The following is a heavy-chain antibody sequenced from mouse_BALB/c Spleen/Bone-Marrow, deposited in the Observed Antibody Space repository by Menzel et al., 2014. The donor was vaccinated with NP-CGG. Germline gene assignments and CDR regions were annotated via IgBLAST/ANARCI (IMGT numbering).Heavy chain of an antibody. Sequence: DVMLVESGGGLVQPGGSWKLSCAASGFTFSSFGMHWVRPATEKGLEWVAYISRGSSTIYYADTVKGRFTISRDNPKNTLFLQQTSLRAEDTAIYCCARSPYDYAAMDYWGQGTSVTVPS. CDR1: GFTFSSFG. CDR2: ISRGSSTI. J-gene: IGHJ4*01. CDR3: ARSPYDYAAMDY. V-gene: IGHV5-17*02. D-gene: IGHD2-4*01.